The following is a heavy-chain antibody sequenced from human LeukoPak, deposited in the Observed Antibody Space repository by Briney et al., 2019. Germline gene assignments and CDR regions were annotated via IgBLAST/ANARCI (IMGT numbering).Heavy chain of an antibody. D-gene: IGHD5-12*01. CDR2: IKSDGSWT. CDR1: GFSIRGYW. V-gene: IGHV3-74*01. CDR3: VRDGDAYDFDL. J-gene: IGHJ4*02. Sequence: GGSLRLSCAASGFSIRGYWMHWVRQAPGKGLMWVSRIKSDGSWTNYADSVRGRFTISRDNAKNTLFLQMVGLRAEDTPIYYCVRDGDAYDFDLWGQGVLVTVSS.